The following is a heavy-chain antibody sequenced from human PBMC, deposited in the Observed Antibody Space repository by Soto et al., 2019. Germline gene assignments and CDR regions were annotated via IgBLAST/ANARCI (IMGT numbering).Heavy chain of an antibody. D-gene: IGHD1-7*01. V-gene: IGHV1-18*01. CDR2: ISAYNGNT. Sequence: QVQLVQSGAEVKKPGASVKVSCKASGYTFTSYGISWVRQAPGQGLEWMGWISAYNGNTNYAQKLQGRVTMTTDTSTSKAYMELRSLRSDDTAVYYCARRPHNWNYSRLDAFDIWGQGTMVTVSS. J-gene: IGHJ3*02. CDR1: GYTFTSYG. CDR3: ARRPHNWNYSRLDAFDI.